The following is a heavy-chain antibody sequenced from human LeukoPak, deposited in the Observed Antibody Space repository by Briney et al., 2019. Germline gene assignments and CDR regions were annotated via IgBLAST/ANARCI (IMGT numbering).Heavy chain of an antibody. D-gene: IGHD2-2*01. CDR1: GYTITNYG. J-gene: IGHJ4*02. CDR2: ISGSNGIT. CDR3: AFGTDDGISTFDY. V-gene: IGHV1-18*01. Sequence: ASVKVSCKASGYTITNYGINWVRQAPGQWPEWLGWISGSNGITEYAQKVQGRVTMTRDTSTSTVYMELSSLKSDDTAVYYCAFGTDDGISTFDYWGQGTLVIVSS.